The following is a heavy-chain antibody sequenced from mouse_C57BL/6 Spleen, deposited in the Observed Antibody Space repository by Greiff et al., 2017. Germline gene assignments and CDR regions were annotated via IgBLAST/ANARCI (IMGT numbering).Heavy chain of an antibody. D-gene: IGHD2-4*01. CDR3: ARSPYDYAGDYYAMDY. CDR1: GFSLTSYG. V-gene: IGHV2-2*01. Sequence: QVQLQQSGPGLVQPSQSLSITCTVSGFSLTSYGVHWVRQSPGKGLEWLGVIWSGGSTDYNAAFISSLSISKDNSKSQVFFKMNSLQADDTAIYYCARSPYDYAGDYYAMDYRGQGTSVTVSS. J-gene: IGHJ4*01. CDR2: IWSGGST.